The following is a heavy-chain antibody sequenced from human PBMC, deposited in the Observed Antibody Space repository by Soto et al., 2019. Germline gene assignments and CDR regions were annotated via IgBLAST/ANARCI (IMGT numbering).Heavy chain of an antibody. V-gene: IGHV4-30-2*01. CDR2: MYPSGRT. CDR3: VRDRGGGSGTYYVSMGMDV. D-gene: IGHD3-10*01. CDR1: GGSVSSGGYS. Sequence: QLQLQESGSGVVQPSQTLSLTCSVSGGSVSSGGYSWSWIRQPLGKGLEWIGYMYPSGRTSHNPSLKSRVTISIDRSRNQFSLRLTSVTAADTAVYYCVRDRGGGSGTYYVSMGMDVWGRGTTVTVSS. J-gene: IGHJ6*02.